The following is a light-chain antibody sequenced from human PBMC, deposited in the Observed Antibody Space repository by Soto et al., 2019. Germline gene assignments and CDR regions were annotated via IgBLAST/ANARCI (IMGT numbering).Light chain of an antibody. V-gene: IGLV2-14*01. CDR1: SSDVGGYNY. Sequence: QSALPQPGSLSVSPGQSITISCTGTSSDVGGYNYVSWYQQHPGKAPKLMIYEVSNRPSGVSNRFSGSKSGNTASLTISGLQAEDEADYYCSSYTSSSTHGVFGGGTTLTVL. J-gene: IGLJ3*02. CDR3: SSYTSSSTHGV. CDR2: EVS.